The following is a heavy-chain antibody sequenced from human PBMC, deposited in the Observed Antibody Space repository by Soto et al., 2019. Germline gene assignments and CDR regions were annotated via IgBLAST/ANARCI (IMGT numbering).Heavy chain of an antibody. V-gene: IGHV1-69*13. Sequence: SVKVSCKASGGTFSSYAISWVRQAPGQGLEWMGGIIPIFGTANYAQKFQGRVTITADESTSTAYMELSSLRSEDTAVYYCARVIAAAGTPDVWGQGTTVTVSS. CDR2: IIPIFGTA. D-gene: IGHD6-13*01. CDR1: GGTFSSYA. CDR3: ARVIAAAGTPDV. J-gene: IGHJ6*02.